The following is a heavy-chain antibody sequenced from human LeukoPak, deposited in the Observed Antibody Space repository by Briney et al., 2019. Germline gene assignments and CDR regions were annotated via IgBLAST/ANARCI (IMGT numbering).Heavy chain of an antibody. V-gene: IGHV3-21*01. CDR1: GFTFSNYG. CDR3: ARVTLTGYYAFDY. D-gene: IGHD3-9*01. CDR2: ISSTSSNI. J-gene: IGHJ4*02. Sequence: GGSLRLSCGASGFTFSNYGMLWVRQAPGKGLEWVSSISSTSSNIYYADSLKGRFTISRDNAKQSLYLQMNSLRAEDTAVYYCARVTLTGYYAFDYWGQGTLVTVSS.